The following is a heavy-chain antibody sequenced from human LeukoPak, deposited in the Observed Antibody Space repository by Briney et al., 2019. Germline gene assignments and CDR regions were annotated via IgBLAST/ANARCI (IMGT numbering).Heavy chain of an antibody. CDR1: GFTFGSYA. CDR3: AKILNAMYFDL. CDR2: ISGTT. V-gene: IGHV3-23*01. J-gene: IGHJ2*01. D-gene: IGHD2-2*01. Sequence: GGSLRLSCAASGFTFGSYAIYWVRQAPGKGLEWVSTISGTTYYADSVKGRFSISRDDSQNMLFLQMDNLRADDMAVYYCAKILNAMYFDLWGRGTLVTVSS.